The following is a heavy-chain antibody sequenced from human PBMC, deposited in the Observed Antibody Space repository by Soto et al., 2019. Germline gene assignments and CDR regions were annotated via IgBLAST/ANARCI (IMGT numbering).Heavy chain of an antibody. D-gene: IGHD3-10*01. CDR1: GDSISRYY. CDR2: IYYSGET. CDR3: ARDQGGEFLTGSGMDV. Sequence: QVQLQESGPGLVKPSETLSLTCTVSGDSISRYYWSWIRLSPGKGLEWIGYIYYSGETNYNPSVKSRVTISVDRTKNQFSLRLSSVTAADTAVYYCARDQGGEFLTGSGMDVWSQGTTVTVSS. V-gene: IGHV4-59*01. J-gene: IGHJ6*02.